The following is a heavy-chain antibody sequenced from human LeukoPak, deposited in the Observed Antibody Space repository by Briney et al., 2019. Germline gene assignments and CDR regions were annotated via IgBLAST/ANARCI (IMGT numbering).Heavy chain of an antibody. CDR1: AFTFSYYW. CDR2: ISSDGGST. V-gene: IGHV3-74*01. J-gene: IGHJ4*02. Sequence: GGSLRLSCAASAFTFSYYWMYWVRHGPGQGLVSVSRISSDGGSTTYADSVTGRFTISRDNAKNTLYLQMHSLRVEDTGIYYCARDDSNGIDYWGQGTLVTVSS. CDR3: ARDDSNGIDY. D-gene: IGHD6-19*01.